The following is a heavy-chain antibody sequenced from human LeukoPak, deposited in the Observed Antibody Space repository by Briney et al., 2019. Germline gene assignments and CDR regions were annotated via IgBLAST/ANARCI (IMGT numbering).Heavy chain of an antibody. CDR3: ARVLEASTFDP. CDR2: ITFTSSTI. CDR1: GFTFSSYW. J-gene: IGHJ5*02. D-gene: IGHD1-1*01. V-gene: IGHV3-48*01. Sequence: GGSLRLSCAASGFTFSSYWMSWVRQAPGKGLEWVSYITFTSSTIHYADSVKGRFTISRDNAKSSLYLQMNSLRADDTAVYYCARVLEASTFDPWGQGTLVTVSS.